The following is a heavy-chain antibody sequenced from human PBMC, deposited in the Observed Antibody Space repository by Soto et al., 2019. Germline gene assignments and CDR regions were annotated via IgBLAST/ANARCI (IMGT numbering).Heavy chain of an antibody. CDR2: INHSGST. CDR3: ARVSRGYYDY. D-gene: IGHD2-15*01. CDR1: GGSFSDYF. V-gene: IGHV4-34*01. J-gene: IGHJ4*02. Sequence: PLETLSLTCAVYGGSFSDYFWSWIRQPPGKGLEWIGEINHSGSTYYNPSLKSRVTISVDTSKKQFSLKLSSVTAAATAVYYCARVSRGYYDYWGQGTRVTVSS.